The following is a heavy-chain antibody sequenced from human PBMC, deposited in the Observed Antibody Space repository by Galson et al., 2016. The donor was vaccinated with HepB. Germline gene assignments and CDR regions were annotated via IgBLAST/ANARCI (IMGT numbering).Heavy chain of an antibody. J-gene: IGHJ4*02. V-gene: IGHV1-18*01. CDR1: GYTFTSYG. D-gene: IGHD5-24*01. Sequence: SVKVSCKASGYTFTSYGISWVRQAPGQGLEWMGWISAYNGNTNYAQKLQGRVTMTTDPSTSTAYMALRSLRADDTAVYYCARVYFIRDVYKPAPLDYWGQGTLVTVSS. CDR3: ARVYFIRDVYKPAPLDY. CDR2: ISAYNGNT.